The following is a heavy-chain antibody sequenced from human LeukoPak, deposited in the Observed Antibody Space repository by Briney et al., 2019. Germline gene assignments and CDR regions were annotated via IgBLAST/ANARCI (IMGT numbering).Heavy chain of an antibody. D-gene: IGHD3-22*01. J-gene: IGHJ4*02. Sequence: GGSLRLSCVASGFTFSSDWMSWVREAPGKGLEWGANIKQDGSEKYYVDSVRGRFTISRDNVKNSLYLQMNSLRAEDTAVYYCARGGKFYYDSSRYPGDYWGQGTLVTVSS. CDR1: GFTFSSDW. CDR3: ARGGKFYYDSSRYPGDY. CDR2: IKQDGSEK. V-gene: IGHV3-7*01.